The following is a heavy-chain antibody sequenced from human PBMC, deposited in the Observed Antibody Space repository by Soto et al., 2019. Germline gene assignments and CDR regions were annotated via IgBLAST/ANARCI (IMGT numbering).Heavy chain of an antibody. J-gene: IGHJ4*02. Sequence: SETLSLTCTVSGGSISSGGYYWSWIRQHPGKGLEWIGFIYYSGTTYYNSSLQSRVTISVDTSKNQFSLQVRSVTAADTAVYYCARVASGNYGYQFDFWGQGTQVTVSS. V-gene: IGHV4-31*03. D-gene: IGHD1-26*01. CDR3: ARVASGNYGYQFDF. CDR2: IYYSGTT. CDR1: GGSISSGGYY.